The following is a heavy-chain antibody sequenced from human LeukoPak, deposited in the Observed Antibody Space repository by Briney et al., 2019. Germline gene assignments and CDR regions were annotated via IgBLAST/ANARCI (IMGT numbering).Heavy chain of an antibody. CDR1: GGSFSGYY. J-gene: IGHJ4*02. Sequence: SETLSLTCAVYGGSFSGYYWSWIRQPPGKGLEWIGEINHGGSTNYNPSLKSRVTISVDTSKNQFSLKLSSVSAADTAVYYCASSAGTVDFDYWGQGTLVTVSS. CDR3: ASSAGTVDFDY. V-gene: IGHV4-34*01. CDR2: INHGGST. D-gene: IGHD6-19*01.